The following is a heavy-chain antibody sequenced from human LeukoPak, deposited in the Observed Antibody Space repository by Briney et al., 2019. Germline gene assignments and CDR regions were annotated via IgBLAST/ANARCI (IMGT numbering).Heavy chain of an antibody. CDR1: GFTFSSYS. J-gene: IGHJ4*02. CDR2: ISSDSRYI. V-gene: IGHV3-21*01. Sequence: GGSLRLSCAASGFTFSSYSMNWVRQAPGKGLERVSSISSDSRYIFCADSVKDRFTTSRDNAKNSLYLQMNSLRAEDTAVYYCARRRCAGDCSDDYWGQGILVTVSS. CDR3: ARRRCAGDCSDDY. D-gene: IGHD2-21*02.